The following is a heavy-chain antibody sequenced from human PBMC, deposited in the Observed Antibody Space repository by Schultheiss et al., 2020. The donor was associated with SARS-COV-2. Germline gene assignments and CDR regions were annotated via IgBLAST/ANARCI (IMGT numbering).Heavy chain of an antibody. CDR1: GFTVSSNY. V-gene: IGHV3-43*01. J-gene: IGHJ4*02. CDR3: AKSRAVVVVAATPIDY. Sequence: GGSLRLSCAASGFTVSSNYMSWVRQAPGKGLEWVSLISWDGGSTYYADSVKGRFTISRDNSKNSLYLQMNSLRTEDTALYYCAKSRAVVVVAATPIDYWGQGTLVTVSS. CDR2: ISWDGGST. D-gene: IGHD2-15*01.